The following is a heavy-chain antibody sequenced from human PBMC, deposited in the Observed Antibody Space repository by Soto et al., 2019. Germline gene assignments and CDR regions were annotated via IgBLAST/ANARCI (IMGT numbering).Heavy chain of an antibody. J-gene: IGHJ3*02. Sequence: SETLSLTCAVSGGSISSVHWWSWVRQPPGKGLEWIGEIYHSGSTNYNPSLKSRVTISVDKSKNQFSLKLSSVIAADTAVYYCARKQYNSPWGFDIWGQGTMVT. CDR1: GGSISSVHW. CDR3: ARKQYNSPWGFDI. V-gene: IGHV4-4*02. D-gene: IGHD1-20*01. CDR2: IYHSGST.